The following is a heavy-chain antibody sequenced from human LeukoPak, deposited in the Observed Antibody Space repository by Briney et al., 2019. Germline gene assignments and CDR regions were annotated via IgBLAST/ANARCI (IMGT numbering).Heavy chain of an antibody. D-gene: IGHD2-15*01. J-gene: IGHJ4*02. CDR3: ARLIKWSSDY. CDR2: IYSGDTT. Sequence: PGGSLRLSCAASGFTVSSNYMSWVRQAPGKGLEWVSVIYSGDTTYYADSVEGRFTISRHNSRNTLYLQMNSLRTEDTAMYYCARLIKWSSDYWGQGTLVTVSS. CDR1: GFTVSSNY. V-gene: IGHV3-53*04.